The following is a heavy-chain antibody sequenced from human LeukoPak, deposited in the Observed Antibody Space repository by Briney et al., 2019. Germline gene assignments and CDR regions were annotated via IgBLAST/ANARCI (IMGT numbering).Heavy chain of an antibody. CDR3: TREIGSYYDSSGYYYGGYYYYYMDV. J-gene: IGHJ6*03. Sequence: GGFLRLSCTASGFTFGDYAMSWVRQAPGKGLEWVGFIRSKAYGGTTEYAATVKGRFTISRDDSKSIAYLQMNSLKTEDTAVYYCTREIGSYYDSSGYYYGGYYYYYMDVWGKGTTVTVSS. D-gene: IGHD3-22*01. CDR1: GFTFGDYA. V-gene: IGHV3-49*04. CDR2: IRSKAYGGTT.